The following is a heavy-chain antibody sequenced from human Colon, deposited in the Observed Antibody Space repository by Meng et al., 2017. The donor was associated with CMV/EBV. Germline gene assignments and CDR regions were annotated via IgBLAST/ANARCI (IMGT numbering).Heavy chain of an antibody. CDR1: GFTFSSYG. D-gene: IGHD1-26*01. J-gene: IGHJ6*02. V-gene: IGHV3-30*02. Sequence: GESLKISCAASGFTFSSYGMVWVRQAPGKGLEWVAFIQYDGNKKHYADSMKGRFTISRDNFNNTLNLHVDGLRVEDTAVYYCAKEAGGAHYGLDVWGQGTTVTVSS. CDR3: AKEAGGAHYGLDV. CDR2: IQYDGNKK.